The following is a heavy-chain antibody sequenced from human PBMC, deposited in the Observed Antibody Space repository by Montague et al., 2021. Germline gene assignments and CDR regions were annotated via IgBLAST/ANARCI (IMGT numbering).Heavy chain of an antibody. CDR2: IYYSGNS. D-gene: IGHD6-13*01. Sequence: SETLSLTCTVSGASLTSNIYYWGWTRQSPGKGLEWIGSIYYSGNSFYQPSLKSRITMAVDTSKDQFSLKLSSVTAADTAIYYCAGVFSSWYVGGFDPWGQGTLVTVSS. CDR1: GASLTSNIYY. CDR3: AGVFSSWYVGGFDP. V-gene: IGHV4-39*07. J-gene: IGHJ5*02.